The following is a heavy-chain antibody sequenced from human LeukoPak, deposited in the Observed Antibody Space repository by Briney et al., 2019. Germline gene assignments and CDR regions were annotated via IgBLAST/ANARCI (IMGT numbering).Heavy chain of an antibody. CDR1: GYTFTSYY. Sequence: ASVKVSCKASGYTFTSYYMDWVRQAPGQGLEWMGIINPSGGSTSYAQKFQGRVTMTRDTSTSTVYMELSSLRSEDTAVYYCARASASYGCDYWGQGTLVTVSS. CDR3: ARASASYGCDY. V-gene: IGHV1-46*01. J-gene: IGHJ4*02. D-gene: IGHD5-18*01. CDR2: INPSGGST.